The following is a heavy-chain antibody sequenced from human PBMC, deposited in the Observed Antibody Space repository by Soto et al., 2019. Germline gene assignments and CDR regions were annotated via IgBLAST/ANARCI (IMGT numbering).Heavy chain of an antibody. D-gene: IGHD1-26*01. Sequence: GESLKISCKGSGYSFASHWVAWVRQMPEKGLEWIGTIYPGDSDTKYSSAFRGHVTISADTSVSTAYLQWRSLEATDSAIYYCSRYSGSYWHYLDFWGQGTLVTVSS. CDR1: GYSFASHW. V-gene: IGHV5-51*01. J-gene: IGHJ4*02. CDR2: IYPGDSDT. CDR3: SRYSGSYWHYLDF.